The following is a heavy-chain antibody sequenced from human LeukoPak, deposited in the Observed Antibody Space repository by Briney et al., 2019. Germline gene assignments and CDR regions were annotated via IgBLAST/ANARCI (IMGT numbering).Heavy chain of an antibody. CDR3: ARDADS. Sequence: QSGGSLRLSCVASGFTVSSNYMSWVRQAPGKGLEWVSLIYSSDGAYYADSVKGRFTISRDNSKNTLYLQMNGLRAEDTAVYYCARDADSWGQGTLVTVSS. J-gene: IGHJ4*02. CDR1: GFTVSSNY. V-gene: IGHV3-66*01. CDR2: IYSSDGA.